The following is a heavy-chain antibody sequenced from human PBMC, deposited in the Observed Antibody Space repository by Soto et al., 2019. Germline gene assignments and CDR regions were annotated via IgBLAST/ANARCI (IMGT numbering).Heavy chain of an antibody. D-gene: IGHD3-3*01. Sequence: SETLSLTCNVSGGSISDFYWSWIRQSPGKRLEWIGYLYYTGSTNYNPALKSRVTISLDTSKNQFSLQVRSVTAADTAVYYCARGGGYDFRSSQAPPIDVWGQGTTVTDSS. V-gene: IGHV4-59*01. J-gene: IGHJ6*02. CDR1: GGSISDFY. CDR3: ARGGGYDFRSSQAPPIDV. CDR2: LYYTGST.